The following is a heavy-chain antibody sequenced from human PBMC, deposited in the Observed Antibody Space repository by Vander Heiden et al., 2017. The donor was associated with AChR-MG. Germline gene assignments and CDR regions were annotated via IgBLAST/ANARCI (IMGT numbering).Heavy chain of an antibody. J-gene: IGHJ4*02. D-gene: IGHD4-17*01. Sequence: QVQLVESGGGVVQSGRSLRLSCPASGFTFSSYGMHWVRQAPGKGLEWVAVISYDGSNKYYADSVKGRFTISRDNSKNTLYLQMNSLRAEDTAVYYCAKDKSHDYGDYGCFDYWGQGTLVTVSS. V-gene: IGHV3-30*18. CDR3: AKDKSHDYGDYGCFDY. CDR1: GFTFSSYG. CDR2: ISYDGSNK.